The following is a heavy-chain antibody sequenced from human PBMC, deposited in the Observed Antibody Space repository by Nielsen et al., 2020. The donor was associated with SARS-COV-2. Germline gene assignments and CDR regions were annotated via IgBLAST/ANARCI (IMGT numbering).Heavy chain of an antibody. J-gene: IGHJ4*02. CDR1: GFTFDDYA. CDR2: ISYDGSNK. D-gene: IGHD6-19*01. V-gene: IGHV3-30-3*01. CDR3: ATIAVAGISY. Sequence: GESLKISCAASGFTFDDYAMHWVRQAPGKGLEWVAVISYDGSNKYYADSVKGRFTISRDNAKNSLYLQMNSLRAEDTALYYCATIAVAGISYWGQGTLVTVSS.